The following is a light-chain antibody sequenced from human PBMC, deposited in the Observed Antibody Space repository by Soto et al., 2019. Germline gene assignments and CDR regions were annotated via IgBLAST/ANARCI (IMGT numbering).Light chain of an antibody. CDR1: QRVSSN. V-gene: IGKV3-15*01. CDR2: GAS. Sequence: EIVMTQSPATLSVSPGERATLSCRASQRVSSNFAWYRQKPGQAPTLLIYGASTRATGIPARFSGSGSGTEFTPTISXXQXXXXXXXXXXXXXXXXYTFGQGTKLEIK. J-gene: IGKJ2*01. CDR3: XXXXXXXYT.